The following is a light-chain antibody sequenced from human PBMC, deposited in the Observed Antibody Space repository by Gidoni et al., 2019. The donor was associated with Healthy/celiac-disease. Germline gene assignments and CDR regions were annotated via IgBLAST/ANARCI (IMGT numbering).Light chain of an antibody. CDR2: YVS. Sequence: SALTLPRSVSGSPGQSVTIYFTGTSSDVGGYNYVSWYQQHPGKAPKLMIYYVSKRPLGVPDRFSGSKSGNTASLTISGLQAEDEADYDCCSYAGSYTGVFGTGTKVTVL. CDR3: CSYAGSYTGV. J-gene: IGLJ1*01. V-gene: IGLV2-11*01. CDR1: SSDVGGYNY.